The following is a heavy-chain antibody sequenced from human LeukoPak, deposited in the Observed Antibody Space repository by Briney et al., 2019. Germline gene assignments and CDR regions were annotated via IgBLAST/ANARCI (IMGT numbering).Heavy chain of an antibody. D-gene: IGHD2-2*01. V-gene: IGHV1-18*01. J-gene: IGHJ4*02. CDR3: ATGLVVVPAAYRGGGLFDY. CDR1: GYTFTSYG. CDR2: ISAYNGNT. Sequence: ASVKVSCKASGYTFTSYGISWVRQAPGQGLEWMGWISAYNGNTNYAQKLQGRVTMTTDTSTSTAYMELRSLRSDDPAVYYCATGLVVVPAAYRGGGLFDYWGQGTLVTVSS.